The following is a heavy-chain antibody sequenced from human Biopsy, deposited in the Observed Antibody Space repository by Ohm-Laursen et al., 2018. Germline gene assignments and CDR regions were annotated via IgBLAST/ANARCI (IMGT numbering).Heavy chain of an antibody. CDR3: AKDSGGSPLGELFH. J-gene: IGHJ4*02. V-gene: IGHV3-7*03. CDR2: INQDGSEK. CDR1: GFTFSNYW. Sequence: SLRLSCAASGFTFSNYWISWVRQAPGKGLEWVANINQDGSEKYYVDSVKGRFTISRDNAKNSLYLQMNSLRAEDTALYYCAKDSGGSPLGELFHWGQGNLVTVSS. D-gene: IGHD3-16*01.